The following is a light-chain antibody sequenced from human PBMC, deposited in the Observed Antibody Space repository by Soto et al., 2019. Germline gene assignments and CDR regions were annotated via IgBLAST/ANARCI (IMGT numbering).Light chain of an antibody. CDR2: EVN. CDR1: SNDVGGYNY. J-gene: IGLJ1*01. CDR3: SSFAVSNSFV. Sequence: QSVLTQPPSASGSPGQSVTISCTGTSNDVGGYNYVSWYQQHPGKAPKLMIYEVNKRPSGVPDRFSGSKSGNTASLTFSGLQAEDEADYYCSSFAVSNSFVFGTGTKVTV. V-gene: IGLV2-8*01.